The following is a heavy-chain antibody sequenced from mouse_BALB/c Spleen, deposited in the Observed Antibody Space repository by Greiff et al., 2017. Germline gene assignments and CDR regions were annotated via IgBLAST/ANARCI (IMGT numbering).Heavy chain of an antibody. J-gene: IGHJ3*01. D-gene: IGHD1-2*01. Sequence: DLVKPGASVKLSCKASGYTFTSYWINWIKQRPGQGLEWIGRIAPGSGSTYYNEMFKGKATLTVDTSSSTAYIQLSSLSSEDSAVYFCARSITTGFAYWGQGTLVTASA. CDR1: GYTFTSYW. CDR3: ARSITTGFAY. CDR2: IAPGSGST. V-gene: IGHV1S41*01.